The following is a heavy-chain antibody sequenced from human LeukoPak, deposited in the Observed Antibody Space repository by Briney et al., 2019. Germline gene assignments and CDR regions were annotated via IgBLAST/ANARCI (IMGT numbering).Heavy chain of an antibody. J-gene: IGHJ5*02. Sequence: ASVKVSCKASGCTFTSYYMHWVRQAPGQGLEWMGIINPSGGSTSYAQKFQGRVTMTRDTSTSTVYMELSSLRSEDTAVYYCARDLPSGSYFGGWFDPWGQGTLVTVSS. CDR2: INPSGGST. V-gene: IGHV1-46*01. CDR3: ARDLPSGSYFGGWFDP. CDR1: GCTFTSYY. D-gene: IGHD1-26*01.